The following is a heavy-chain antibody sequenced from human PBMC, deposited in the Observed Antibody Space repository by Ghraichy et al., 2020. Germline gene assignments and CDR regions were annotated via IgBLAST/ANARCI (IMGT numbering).Heavy chain of an antibody. CDR2: LSWNSGTI. CDR3: AKGGGSKAVAYVDC. Sequence: GGSLRLSCATSGFTFDDYAMHWVRQPPGKGLEWVSSLSWNSGTIDYADSVKGRFTISRDNTNNFLYLQMNSLRPDDTALYFCAKGGGSKAVAYVDCWGQGTLVAVSS. J-gene: IGHJ4*02. V-gene: IGHV3-9*01. CDR1: GFTFDDYA. D-gene: IGHD6-19*01.